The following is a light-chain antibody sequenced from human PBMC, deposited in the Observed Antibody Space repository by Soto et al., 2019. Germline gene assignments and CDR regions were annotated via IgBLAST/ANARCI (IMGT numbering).Light chain of an antibody. CDR3: QQYGSSPRT. CDR1: QSVSISY. J-gene: IGKJ1*01. V-gene: IGKV3-20*01. Sequence: EIVLTQSPGTLSLSPGERATLSCRASQSVSISYLAWYQQKPGQAPRLLIYGASGRATGIPDRFSGSGSGPDFTLTISRLEPEDFAVYYCQQYGSSPRTFGQGTKVEIK. CDR2: GAS.